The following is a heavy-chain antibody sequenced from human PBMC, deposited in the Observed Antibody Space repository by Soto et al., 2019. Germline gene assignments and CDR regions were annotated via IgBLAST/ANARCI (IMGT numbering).Heavy chain of an antibody. Sequence: GGSLRLSCAASGFTFSSYSMNWVRQAPGKGLEWVSSISSSSSYIYYADSVKGRFTISRDNAKNSLYLQMNSLRAEDTAVYYCARAAGGYETIDYWGQGTLVTVSS. CDR2: ISSSSSYI. CDR1: GFTFSSYS. V-gene: IGHV3-21*01. CDR3: ARAAGGYETIDY. D-gene: IGHD5-12*01. J-gene: IGHJ4*02.